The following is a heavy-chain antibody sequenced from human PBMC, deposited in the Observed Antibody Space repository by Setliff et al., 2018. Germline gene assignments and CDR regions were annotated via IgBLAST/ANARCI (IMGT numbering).Heavy chain of an antibody. CDR2: ISGSGGST. CDR1: GFTFTSYA. V-gene: IGHV3-23*01. Sequence: PGGSLRLSCAASGFTFTSYAMRWVRQAPGKGLEWVSSISGSGGSTYYADSVKGRFTISRDNSNNALYLQMNSLRAEDTAIYYYAKGGYSGSYHSPFDYWGQGTLVTVSS. D-gene: IGHD1-26*01. J-gene: IGHJ4*02. CDR3: AKGGYSGSYHSPFDY.